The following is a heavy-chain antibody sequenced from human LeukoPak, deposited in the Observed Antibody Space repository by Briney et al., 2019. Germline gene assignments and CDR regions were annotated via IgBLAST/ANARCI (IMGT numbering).Heavy chain of an antibody. CDR2: ISSSSSYI. CDR1: GFTFSSYS. CDR3: ARDGPNYAILTGYYSGYYFDY. Sequence: PGGSLRLSCAASGFTFSSYSMNWVRQAPGKGLEWVSSISSSSSYIYYADSVKGRFTISRDNAKTSLYLQMTSLRAEDTAVYYCARDGPNYAILTGYYSGYYFDYWGQGTLVTVSS. D-gene: IGHD3-9*01. V-gene: IGHV3-21*01. J-gene: IGHJ4*02.